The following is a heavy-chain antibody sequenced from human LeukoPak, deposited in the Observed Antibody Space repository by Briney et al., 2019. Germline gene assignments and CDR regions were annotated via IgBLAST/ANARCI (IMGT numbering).Heavy chain of an antibody. Sequence: SETLSLTCTVSGGSISSYYWSWIRQPPGKGLEWIGYIYYTGSTTYNPSLKSRVTISVDTSKNQVSLKLRSVTAADTAVYYCARDYGDIPPDCYYDLWGRGTLVPVSS. CDR2: IYYTGST. CDR1: GGSISSYY. CDR3: ARDYGDIPPDCYYDL. V-gene: IGHV4-59*01. J-gene: IGHJ2*01. D-gene: IGHD4-17*01.